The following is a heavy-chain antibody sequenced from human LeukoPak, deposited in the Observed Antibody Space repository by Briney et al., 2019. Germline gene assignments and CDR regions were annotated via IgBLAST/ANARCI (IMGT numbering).Heavy chain of an antibody. CDR1: GGSISSYY. D-gene: IGHD6-13*01. J-gene: IGHJ4*02. CDR3: ARQGRTNSWTDY. Sequence: KTSETLSLTCTVSGGSISSYYWSWIRQPPGKGLEWIGYIYYSGSTNYNPSLKSRVTISVDTSKNQFSLKLTSVTAADTAVYHFARQGRTNSWTDYWGQGTLVTVSP. V-gene: IGHV4-59*08. CDR2: IYYSGST.